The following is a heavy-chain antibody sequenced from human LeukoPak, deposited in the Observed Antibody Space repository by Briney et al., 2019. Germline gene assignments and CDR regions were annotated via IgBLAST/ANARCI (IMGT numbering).Heavy chain of an antibody. CDR1: GGSISSGGYY. Sequence: SQTLSLTCTVSGGSISSGGYYWSWIRQHPGKGLEWIGYIYYSGSTYYNPSLKSRVTISVDTSKNQFSLKLSSVTAADTAVYYCARVATHYYPSVWFDPWGQGTLVTVSS. CDR2: IYYSGST. V-gene: IGHV4-31*03. CDR3: ARVATHYYPSVWFDP. D-gene: IGHD3-10*01. J-gene: IGHJ5*02.